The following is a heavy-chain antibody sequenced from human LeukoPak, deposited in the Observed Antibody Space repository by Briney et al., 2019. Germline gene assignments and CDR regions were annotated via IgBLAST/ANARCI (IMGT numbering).Heavy chain of an antibody. Sequence: SETLSLTCSVSGGSISNYYWNWIRQPPGKGLEWVGHISYSGGTKYNPSLQSRVTISIDTSKNQFSLNLSSVTAADTAVYYCARRVIMSAAGVPDTWLDPWGQGILVTVSS. J-gene: IGHJ5*02. CDR1: GGSISNYY. CDR3: ARRVIMSAAGVPDTWLDP. D-gene: IGHD2-8*01. CDR2: ISYSGGT. V-gene: IGHV4-59*08.